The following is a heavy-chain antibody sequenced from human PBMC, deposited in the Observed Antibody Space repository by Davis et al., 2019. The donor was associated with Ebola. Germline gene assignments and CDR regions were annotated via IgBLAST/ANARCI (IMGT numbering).Heavy chain of an antibody. J-gene: IGHJ6*02. CDR1: GYTFTRNG. CDR3: ARDWAVSGKGYYYYGMDV. CDR2: ISAYNGNT. Sequence: ASVKVSCKASGYTFTRNGISWVRQAPGQGLEWMGWISAYNGNTNYAQKLQGRVTMTTDTSTSTAYMELSSLRSEDTAVYYCARDWAVSGKGYYYYGMDVWGQGTTVTVSS. D-gene: IGHD1-26*01. V-gene: IGHV1-18*01.